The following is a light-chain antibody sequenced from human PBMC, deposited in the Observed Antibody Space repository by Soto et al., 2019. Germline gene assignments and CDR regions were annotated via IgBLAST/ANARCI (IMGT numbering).Light chain of an antibody. Sequence: QAVVTQAPSVSGAPGQRVTISCTGSSFNIGAGYDVHWYRHLPGTAPKLVIFDNSNRPSGVPDRFSGSKSGTSASLAITGLQAEDEADYYCQSYDNSLSGRVVFGGGTKLTVL. CDR2: DNS. V-gene: IGLV1-40*01. CDR1: SFNIGAGYD. J-gene: IGLJ2*01. CDR3: QSYDNSLSGRVV.